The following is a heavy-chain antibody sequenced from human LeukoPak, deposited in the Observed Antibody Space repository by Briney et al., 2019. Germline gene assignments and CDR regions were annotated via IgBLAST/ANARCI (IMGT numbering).Heavy chain of an antibody. J-gene: IGHJ4*02. CDR2: INPNIGGT. Sequence: ASVRVSCKAFGYTFTGYYMHWVRQAPGQGLEWMGWINPNIGGTEYAQKFQGRVTMTRDTSISTLYMDLSRLRSDDTAVYYCARDRGFSIVGATSLGYWGQGTLVTVSS. CDR3: ARDRGFSIVGATSLGY. V-gene: IGHV1-2*02. D-gene: IGHD1-26*01. CDR1: GYTFTGYY.